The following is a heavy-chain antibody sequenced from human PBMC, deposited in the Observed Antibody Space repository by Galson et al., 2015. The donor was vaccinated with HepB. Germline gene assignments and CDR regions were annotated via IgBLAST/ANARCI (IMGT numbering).Heavy chain of an antibody. Sequence: SLRLSCAASGFTFSDHAMHWVRQTPDKGLEHVSSISSTGGTTYYSDSVRGRFTISRDNSKNMLYLQMTSLRPEDTALYYCVKDKHLYGSGSGLFGPWGQGTLVTVSS. J-gene: IGHJ5*02. D-gene: IGHD3-10*01. CDR2: ISSTGGTT. CDR3: VKDKHLYGSGSGLFGP. CDR1: GFTFSDHA. V-gene: IGHV3-64D*06.